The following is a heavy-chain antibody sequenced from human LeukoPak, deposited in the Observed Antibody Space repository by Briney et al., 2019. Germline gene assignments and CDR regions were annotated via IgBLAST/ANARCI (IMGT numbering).Heavy chain of an antibody. V-gene: IGHV1-46*01. CDR3: ARDPKDDTSGYYYFDY. CDR1: GYTFTTYP. Sequence: ASVKVSCKASGYTFTTYPMNWVRQAPGQGLEWMGVINPSGGSTSYAQKFQGRVTMTRDMSTSTVYMELSSLRSEDTAVYYCARDPKDDTSGYYYFDYWGQGTLVTVSS. D-gene: IGHD3-22*01. J-gene: IGHJ4*02. CDR2: INPSGGST.